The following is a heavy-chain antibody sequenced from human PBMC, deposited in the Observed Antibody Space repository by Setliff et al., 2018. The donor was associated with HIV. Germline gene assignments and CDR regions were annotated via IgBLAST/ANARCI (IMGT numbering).Heavy chain of an antibody. D-gene: IGHD2-2*01. J-gene: IGHJ5*02. V-gene: IGHV1-69*05. CDR1: GGTFSNYG. Sequence: SVKVSCKASGGTFSNYGMSWVRQAPGQGLEWMGGIIPISGTANYAQRFQGRVTITTDESTSTAYMELSGLRSEDTAVYYCARDFGGYCSSMSCPGLFDPWGQGTLVTVSS. CDR3: ARDFGGYCSSMSCPGLFDP. CDR2: IIPISGTA.